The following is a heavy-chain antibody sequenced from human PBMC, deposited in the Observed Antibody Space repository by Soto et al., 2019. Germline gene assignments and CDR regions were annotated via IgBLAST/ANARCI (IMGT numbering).Heavy chain of an antibody. V-gene: IGHV4-59*13. CDR3: ARVVYGYWSGYYAGSGLDV. CDR2: IDYSGNT. CDR1: GDSMSPFY. J-gene: IGHJ6*02. D-gene: IGHD3-3*01. Sequence: QVPLQESGPGLVKPSETLSLTCTVSGDSMSPFYWNWIRQSPGKGLEWMGYIDYSGNTNYNPSLKSRVAISVDTAKNQFYLKLSSVTAADTAVYYCARVVYGYWSGYYAGSGLDVWGQGTTVTVSS.